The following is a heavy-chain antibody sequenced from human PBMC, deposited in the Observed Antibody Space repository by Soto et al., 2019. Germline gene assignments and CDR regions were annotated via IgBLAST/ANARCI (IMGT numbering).Heavy chain of an antibody. J-gene: IGHJ6*02. V-gene: IGHV1-8*01. CDR1: GYTFTSYD. Sequence: ASVKVSCKASGYTFTSYDINWVRQATGQGLEWMGWMNPNSGNTVYAQKFQGRVTMTRNTSIRTAYMELSSLRSEDTAVYYCAREALFRMDVWGQGTTDTVSS. CDR2: MNPNSGNT. CDR3: AREALFRMDV. D-gene: IGHD3-10*02.